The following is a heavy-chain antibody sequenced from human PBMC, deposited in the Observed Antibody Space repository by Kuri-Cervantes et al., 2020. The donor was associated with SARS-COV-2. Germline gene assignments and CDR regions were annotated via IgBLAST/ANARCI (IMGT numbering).Heavy chain of an antibody. Sequence: SETLSLTCAVSGYSISSGYYWGWIRQPPGKGLEWIGSINHSGSTNYNPSLKSRVTISVDTSKNQFSLKLSSVTAADTAVYYCARVPEGGYSFQHWGQGTLVTVSS. V-gene: IGHV4-38-2*01. CDR1: GYSISSGYY. J-gene: IGHJ1*01. CDR2: INHSGST. D-gene: IGHD6-13*01. CDR3: ARVPEGGYSFQH.